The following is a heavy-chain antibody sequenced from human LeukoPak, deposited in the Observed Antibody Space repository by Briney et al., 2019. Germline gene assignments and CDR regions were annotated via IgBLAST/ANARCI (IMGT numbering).Heavy chain of an antibody. V-gene: IGHV1-46*01. CDR1: GYTFTSYY. Sequence: ASVKVSCKASGYTFTSYYMHWVRQAPGQGLEWMGIINPSGGSTSYAQKFQDRVTMTRDTSTSIVYMNLSSLRSEDTAVYYCARGGSSLPFDYWGQGTLSPSPQ. CDR2: INPSGGST. J-gene: IGHJ4*02. CDR3: ARGGSSLPFDY. D-gene: IGHD2-15*01.